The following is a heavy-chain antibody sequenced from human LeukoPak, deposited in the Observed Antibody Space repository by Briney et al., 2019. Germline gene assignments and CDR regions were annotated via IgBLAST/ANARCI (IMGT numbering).Heavy chain of an antibody. J-gene: IGHJ2*01. CDR3: ARQGSWGFWYFDL. CDR2: ISSSGSTI. D-gene: IGHD7-27*01. CDR1: GFTFSSHA. V-gene: IGHV3-48*04. Sequence: PGGSLRLSCAASGFTFSSHAMSWVRQAPGKGLEWVSYISSSGSTIYYAGSVKGRFTISRDNAKNSLYLQMNSLRAEDTAVYYCARQGSWGFWYFDLWGRGTLVTVSS.